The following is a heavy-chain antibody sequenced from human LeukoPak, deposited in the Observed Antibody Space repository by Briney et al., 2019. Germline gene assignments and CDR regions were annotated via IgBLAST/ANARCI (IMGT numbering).Heavy chain of an antibody. V-gene: IGHV3-23*01. CDR3: TKGTIWLPFDY. J-gene: IGHJ4*02. Sequence: PGGPLRLSCAASGFTFTNYAMSWARHAPGKGLEWVSAISGSGGSTYYGGSVKGRFTISRDNSKKTLYLQMNSLRAEDTAVYYCTKGTIWLPFDYWGQGTLVTVSS. CDR1: GFTFTNYA. D-gene: IGHD5-18*01. CDR2: ISGSGGST.